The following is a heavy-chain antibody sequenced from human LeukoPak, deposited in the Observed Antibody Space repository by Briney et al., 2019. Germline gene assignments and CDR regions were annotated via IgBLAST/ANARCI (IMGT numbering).Heavy chain of an antibody. D-gene: IGHD3-3*01. J-gene: IGHJ6*02. CDR1: GFTFSNYA. CDR2: ISGSGGSA. V-gene: IGHV3-23*01. CDR3: ARERTTYYDFWSGYPV. Sequence: GGSLRLSCAASGFTFSNYAMSWVRQAPGKGLEWVSAISGSGGSAYYADSVKGRFTISRDNSQNTLYLQMNSLRAEDTAVYYCARERTTYYDFWSGYPVWGQGTTVTVSS.